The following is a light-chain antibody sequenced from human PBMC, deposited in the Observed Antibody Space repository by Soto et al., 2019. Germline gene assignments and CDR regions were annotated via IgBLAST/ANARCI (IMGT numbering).Light chain of an antibody. Sequence: DIQMTQSPSSLSASVGVRVTLTCRTSPGINKTLNWYQQKPGKVPKLLIYAASNLQDGVPSRFSGSGSSSAFSLPSSSVQPEDFAAYYWQQSFLNPMFSFGEGNKLEIK. CDR2: AAS. V-gene: IGKV1-39*01. J-gene: IGKJ2*03. CDR3: QQSFLNPMFS. CDR1: PGINKT.